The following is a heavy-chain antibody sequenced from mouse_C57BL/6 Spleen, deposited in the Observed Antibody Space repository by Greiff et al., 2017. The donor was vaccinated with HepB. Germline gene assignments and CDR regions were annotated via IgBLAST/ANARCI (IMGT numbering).Heavy chain of an antibody. CDR3: ARKSSSYEGWYFDV. Sequence: EVHLVESGGGLVKPGGSLKLSCAASGFTFSDYGMHWVRQAPEKGLEWVAYISSGSSTIYYADTVKGRFTISRDNAKNTLFLQMTSLRSEDTAMYYCARKSSSYEGWYFDVWGTGTTVTVSS. D-gene: IGHD1-1*01. CDR1: GFTFSDYG. J-gene: IGHJ1*03. V-gene: IGHV5-17*01. CDR2: ISSGSSTI.